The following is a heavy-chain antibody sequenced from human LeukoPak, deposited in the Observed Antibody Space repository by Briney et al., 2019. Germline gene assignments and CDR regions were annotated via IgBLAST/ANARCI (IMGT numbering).Heavy chain of an antibody. CDR2: IYPGDSDT. J-gene: IGHJ4*02. CDR1: GYSFTSYW. V-gene: IGHV5-51*01. D-gene: IGHD6-13*01. Sequence: GESLKISCKGSGYSFTSYWIGWVRQMPGKGLEWMGIIYPGDSDTRYSPSFQGQVTISADKSISTAYLQWSSLKASDTAMYYCARRVGSSSWYAPGGDYWGQGTLVTVSS. CDR3: ARRVGSSSWYAPGGDY.